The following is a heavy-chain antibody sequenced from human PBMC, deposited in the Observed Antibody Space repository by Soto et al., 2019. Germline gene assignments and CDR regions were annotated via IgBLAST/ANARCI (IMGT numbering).Heavy chain of an antibody. CDR3: ARDDYDSSGYYYVDY. V-gene: IGHV3-33*01. Sequence: QVQLVESGGGVVQPGRSLRLSCAASGFTSSSYGMHWVRQAPGKGLEWVAVIWYDGSNKYYADSLKGRFTISRDNSKKTLYLQVNSLRAEDTAVYFCARDDYDSSGYYYVDYWGQGTLVTVSS. J-gene: IGHJ4*02. D-gene: IGHD3-22*01. CDR2: IWYDGSNK. CDR1: GFTSSSYG.